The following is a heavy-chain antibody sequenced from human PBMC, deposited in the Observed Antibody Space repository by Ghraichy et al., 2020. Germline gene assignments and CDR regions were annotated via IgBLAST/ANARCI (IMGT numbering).Heavy chain of an antibody. V-gene: IGHV3-23*01. CDR2: NTGSGETT. J-gene: IGHJ4*02. CDR1: GFSFASYA. D-gene: IGHD3-3*01. CDR3: ARHPVSYYDVLSGFYPFDY. Sequence: GESLKISCAASGFSFASYAMSWVRQVPGKGLQWVSGNTGSGETTHYAESVRGRFSISRDNSKSTLFLQMNSLRAEDTAIYYCARHPVSYYDVLSGFYPFDYWGQGTLVTVSS.